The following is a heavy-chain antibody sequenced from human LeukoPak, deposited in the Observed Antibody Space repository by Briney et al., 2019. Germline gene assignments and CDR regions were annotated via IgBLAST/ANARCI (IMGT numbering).Heavy chain of an antibody. CDR2: ISSSGSTI. CDR1: GFTFSDYY. V-gene: IGHV3-11*04. D-gene: IGHD5-18*01. CDR3: ARGHSYGYPRWFDP. J-gene: IGHJ5*02. Sequence: GGSLRLSCAASGFTFSDYYMSWIRQAPGKGLEWVSYISSSGSTIYYADSVKGRFTISRDNAKNSLYLQMNSLRAEDTAVYYCARGHSYGYPRWFDPWGQGTLVTVSS.